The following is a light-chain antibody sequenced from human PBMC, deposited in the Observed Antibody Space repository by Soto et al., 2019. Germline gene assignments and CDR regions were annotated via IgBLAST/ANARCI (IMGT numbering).Light chain of an antibody. V-gene: IGKV3-20*01. Sequence: EIVLTQSPGTLSLSPGERATLSCRASQSVSAVYLAWYQQKPGQSPRLLIYSASTRASGIPDRFGGSGSGTDFTLTINRLEPEDFAVYFCQQYDDSRPMFIFGQGTKLEIK. CDR1: QSVSAVY. CDR3: QQYDDSRPMFI. J-gene: IGKJ2*01. CDR2: SAS.